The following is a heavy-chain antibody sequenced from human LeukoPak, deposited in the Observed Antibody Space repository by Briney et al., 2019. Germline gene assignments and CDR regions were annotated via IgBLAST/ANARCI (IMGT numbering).Heavy chain of an antibody. CDR3: ARGQAVYCSGGSCYYFDY. D-gene: IGHD2-15*01. Sequence: PSETLSLTCTVSGGSISSYYWSRIRQPPGKGLEWIGYIYYSGSTNYNPSLKSRVTISVDTSKNQFSLKLSSVTAADTAVYYCARGQAVYCSGGSCYYFDYWGQGTLVTVSS. J-gene: IGHJ4*02. V-gene: IGHV4-59*01. CDR2: IYYSGST. CDR1: GGSISSYY.